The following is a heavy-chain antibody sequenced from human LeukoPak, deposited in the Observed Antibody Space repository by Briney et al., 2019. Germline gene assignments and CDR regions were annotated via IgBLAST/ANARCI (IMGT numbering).Heavy chain of an antibody. Sequence: GGSLRLSCAASGFTFSSYSMNWVRQAPGKGLEWVSSISSSSSYIYYADSVKGRFTIPRDNAKNSLYLQMNSLRAEDTAVYYCAREADTYYDFWSGYYVPDYWGQGTLVTVSS. CDR2: ISSSSSYI. J-gene: IGHJ4*02. V-gene: IGHV3-21*01. D-gene: IGHD3-3*01. CDR3: AREADTYYDFWSGYYVPDY. CDR1: GFTFSSYS.